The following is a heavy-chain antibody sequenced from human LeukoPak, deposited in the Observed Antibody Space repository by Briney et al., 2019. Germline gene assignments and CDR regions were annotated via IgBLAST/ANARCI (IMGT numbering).Heavy chain of an antibody. CDR3: AGDPGYYYGMDV. CDR2: INPNSGGT. Sequence: ASVKVSCKASGYTFTGYYMHWVRQAPGQGLEWMGWINPNSGGTNYAQKFQGRVTMTRDTSISTAYMELSRLRSDDTAVYYCAGDPGYYYGMDVWGQGTTVTVSS. CDR1: GYTFTGYY. J-gene: IGHJ6*02. V-gene: IGHV1-2*02.